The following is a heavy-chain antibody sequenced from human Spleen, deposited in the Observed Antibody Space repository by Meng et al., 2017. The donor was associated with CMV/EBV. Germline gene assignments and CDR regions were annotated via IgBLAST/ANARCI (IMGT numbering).Heavy chain of an antibody. Sequence: SETLSLTCTVSGGFISSGDYYWSWIRQPPGKGLEWIGYIYYSGSTYYNPSLKSRVTISVDTSKNQFSLKLSSVTAADTAVYYCAGATYSSGWHSEHDAFYIWGQGTMVTVSS. CDR1: GGFISSGDYY. CDR3: AGATYSSGWHSEHDAFYI. CDR2: IYYSGST. V-gene: IGHV4-30-4*08. J-gene: IGHJ3*02. D-gene: IGHD6-19*01.